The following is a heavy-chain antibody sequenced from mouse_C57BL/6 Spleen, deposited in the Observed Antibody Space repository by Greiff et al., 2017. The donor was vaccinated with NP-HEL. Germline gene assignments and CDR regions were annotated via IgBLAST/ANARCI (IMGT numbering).Heavy chain of an antibody. D-gene: IGHD3-1*01. Sequence: EVMLVESGGGLVKPGGSLKLSCAASGFTFSDYGMHWVRQAPEKGLEWVAYISSGSSTIYYADTVKGRFTISRDNAKNTLFLQMTSLRSEDTAMYYCARRHNYAMDYWGQGTSVTVSS. CDR3: ARRHNYAMDY. CDR2: ISSGSSTI. J-gene: IGHJ4*01. CDR1: GFTFSDYG. V-gene: IGHV5-17*01.